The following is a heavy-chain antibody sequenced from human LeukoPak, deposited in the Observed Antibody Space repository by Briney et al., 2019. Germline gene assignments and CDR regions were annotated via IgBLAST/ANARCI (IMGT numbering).Heavy chain of an antibody. CDR2: ISYDGSNK. V-gene: IGHV3-30*18. CDR1: GFTFSSYG. CDR3: AKELCDFGSGHCYEDAFDI. J-gene: IGHJ3*02. Sequence: GGSLRLSCAASGFTFSSYGMRWVRQAPGKGLEWVAVISYDGSNKYYADSVKGRFTISRDNSKNTLYLQMNSLRAEDTAVYYCAKELCDFGSGHCYEDAFDIWGQGTMVTVSS. D-gene: IGHD2-2*01.